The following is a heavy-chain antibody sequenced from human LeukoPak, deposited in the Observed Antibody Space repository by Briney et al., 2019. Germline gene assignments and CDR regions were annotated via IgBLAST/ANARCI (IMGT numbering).Heavy chain of an antibody. Sequence: GGSLRLSCAASGFTFSSYSMNWVRQAPGKGLEWVSYISSSSSTIYYADSVKGRFTISRDNAKNSLYLQMNSLRAEDTAVYYCARVADIAARLSDYWGQGTLVTVSS. CDR2: ISSSSSTI. CDR1: GFTFSSYS. CDR3: ARVADIAARLSDY. V-gene: IGHV3-48*01. D-gene: IGHD6-6*01. J-gene: IGHJ4*02.